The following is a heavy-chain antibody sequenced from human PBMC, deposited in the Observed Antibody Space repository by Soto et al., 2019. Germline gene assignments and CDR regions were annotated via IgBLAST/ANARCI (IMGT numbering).Heavy chain of an antibody. CDR1: GYTFTSYA. D-gene: IGHD6-19*01. J-gene: IGHJ3*02. Sequence: GAAVKVSCKASGYTFTSYAMHWVRQAPGQRLEWMGWINAGNGNTKYSQKFQGRVTITRDTSASTAYMELSSLRSEDTAVYYCARVMAVAAFDIWGQGTMVTVSS. V-gene: IGHV1-3*01. CDR3: ARVMAVAAFDI. CDR2: INAGNGNT.